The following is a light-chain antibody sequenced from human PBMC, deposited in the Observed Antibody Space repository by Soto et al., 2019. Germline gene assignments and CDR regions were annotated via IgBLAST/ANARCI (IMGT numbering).Light chain of an antibody. CDR3: SSYTNTNTLE. J-gene: IGLJ2*01. CDR1: SSDVGGYNF. Sequence: QSALTQPASVSGSPGQSITISCTGTSSDVGGYNFVSWYQQHPGKAPKLLIYEVSNRPSGVSRRFSGSKSGSTASLTFSGLQTEDEADYYCSSYTNTNTLEFGGGTKVTVL. CDR2: EVS. V-gene: IGLV2-14*01.